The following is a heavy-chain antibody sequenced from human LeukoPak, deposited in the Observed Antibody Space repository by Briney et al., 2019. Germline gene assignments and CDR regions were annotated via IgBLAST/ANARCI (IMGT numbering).Heavy chain of an antibody. J-gene: IGHJ4*02. Sequence: ASVKVSCKTSGYTFTGSYLHWVRQVPGQGLEWMGWTNPSTGGTKSAQQFEGRVTMTRDTSNTTGYLELRSLRLDDTATYYCARGGAFCIITTCQEFDNGGQGTLVMVS. CDR1: GYTFTGSY. CDR2: TNPSTGGT. V-gene: IGHV1-2*02. CDR3: ARGGAFCIITTCQEFDN. D-gene: IGHD2-2*01.